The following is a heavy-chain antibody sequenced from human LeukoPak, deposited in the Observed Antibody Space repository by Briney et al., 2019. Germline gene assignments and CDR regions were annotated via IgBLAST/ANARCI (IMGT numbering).Heavy chain of an antibody. V-gene: IGHV1-58*02. CDR3: ATSNHVAPALGYFDS. D-gene: IGHD5-18*01. CDR2: IVVGSGNT. CDR1: GFTFTSSA. J-gene: IGHJ4*02. Sequence: SVKVSCKPSGFTFTSSAMQWVRQARGQRLEWIGWIVVGSGNTNYAQKFQERVTITRDMSTSTAYMELRSLRSDDTAVYYCATSNHVAPALGYFDSWGQGTLVTVSS.